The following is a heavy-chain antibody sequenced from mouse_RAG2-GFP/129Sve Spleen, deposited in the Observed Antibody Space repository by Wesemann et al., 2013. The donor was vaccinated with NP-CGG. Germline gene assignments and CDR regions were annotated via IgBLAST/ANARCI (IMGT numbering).Heavy chain of an antibody. CDR3: AIIYYGNYFYYAMDY. D-gene: IGHD2-1*01. CDR2: ISYDGSN. J-gene: IGHJ4*01. Sequence: DVQLQESGPGLVKPSQSLSLTCSVTGYSITSGYYWNWIRQFPGNKLEWMGYISYDGSNNYNPSLKNRISITRDTSKNQFFLKLNSVTTEDTATYYCAIIYYGNYFYYAMDYWGQGTSVTVSS. V-gene: IGHV3-6*02. CDR1: GYSITSGYY.